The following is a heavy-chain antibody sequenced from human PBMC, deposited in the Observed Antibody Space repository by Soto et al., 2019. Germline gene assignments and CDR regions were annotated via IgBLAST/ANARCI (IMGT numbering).Heavy chain of an antibody. Sequence: GGSLRLSCAASGFTFSSYWMHWVRQAPGKGLVWVSRINSDGSSTSYADSVKGRFTISRDNAKNTLYLQMNSLRAEDTAAYYCARESIAARSDYWGQGTLVTVSS. D-gene: IGHD6-6*01. CDR3: ARESIAARSDY. J-gene: IGHJ4*02. CDR2: INSDGSST. V-gene: IGHV3-74*01. CDR1: GFTFSSYW.